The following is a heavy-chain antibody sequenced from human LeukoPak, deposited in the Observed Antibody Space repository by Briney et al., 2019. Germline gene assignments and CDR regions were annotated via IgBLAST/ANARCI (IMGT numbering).Heavy chain of an antibody. Sequence: PGGSLXXXXXAXXFTFSNAWXSWVRQAPGKGLEGVGRIKXKTDGGTTDYAAPVKGRFTISRDDSKNTLYLQMNSLKTEDTAVYYCSSSGWYSSGWYRYRDYWGQGTLVTVSS. D-gene: IGHD6-19*01. CDR3: SSSGWYSSGWYRYRDY. J-gene: IGHJ4*02. CDR2: IKXKTDGGTT. CDR1: XFTFSNAW. V-gene: IGHV3-15*01.